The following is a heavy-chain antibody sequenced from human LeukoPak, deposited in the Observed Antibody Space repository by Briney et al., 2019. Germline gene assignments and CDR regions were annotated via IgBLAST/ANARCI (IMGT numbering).Heavy chain of an antibody. V-gene: IGHV4-39*01. CDR1: GGSISSSTYY. J-gene: IGHJ4*02. CDR2: IYYSGNT. Sequence: SETLSLTCTVSGGSISSSTYYWGWIRQPPGKGLKWLGSIYYSGNTYHNPSLKSRLTISVDTSKNQFSLKLSSVTAADTAVYYCARGRRITFGGIIVPFDYWGQGTVVTVSS. D-gene: IGHD3-16*02. CDR3: ARGRRITFGGIIVPFDY.